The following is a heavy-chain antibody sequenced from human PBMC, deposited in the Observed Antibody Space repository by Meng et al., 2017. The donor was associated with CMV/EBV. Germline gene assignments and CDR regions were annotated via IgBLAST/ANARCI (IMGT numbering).Heavy chain of an antibody. Sequence: GESLKISCAASGFTFSSYSMNWVRQAPGKGLEWVSSISSSSSYIYYADSVKGRFTISRDNAKNLLYLQMNSLRAEDTAVYYCARGGPTYYDFWSGYYPYGMDVWGQGTTVTVSS. CDR2: ISSSSSYI. CDR3: ARGGPTYYDFWSGYYPYGMDV. V-gene: IGHV3-21*01. CDR1: GFTFSSYS. D-gene: IGHD3-3*01. J-gene: IGHJ6*02.